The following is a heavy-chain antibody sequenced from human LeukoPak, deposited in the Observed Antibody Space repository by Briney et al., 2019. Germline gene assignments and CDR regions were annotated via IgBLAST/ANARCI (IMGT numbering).Heavy chain of an antibody. CDR1: GYAISSGGFS. CDR3: ARSRQASGLFSS. CDR2: IYDRGPA. Sequence: SETLSLTCTVSGYAISSGGFSWNWIRQPPGKGLEWIGCIYDRGPASYNPSLKSRFTISVDRPKNQFFLNVTPLTAADTAVYYCARSRQASGLFSSWGQGTLVVVSS. V-gene: IGHV4-30-2*01. J-gene: IGHJ5*02. D-gene: IGHD3-10*01.